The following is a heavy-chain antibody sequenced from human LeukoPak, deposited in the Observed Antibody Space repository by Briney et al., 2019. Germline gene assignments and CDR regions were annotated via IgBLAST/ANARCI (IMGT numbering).Heavy chain of an antibody. CDR2: IYYSGST. Sequence: SETLSLTCTVSGGSISSYYWSWIRQPPGKGLEWIGYIYYSGSTNYNPSLKSRVTISVDTSKNQFSLKLSSVTAADTAVYYCAREYCSSTSCPIRYFDYWGQGTLVTVSS. CDR1: GGSISSYY. CDR3: AREYCSSTSCPIRYFDY. D-gene: IGHD2-2*01. V-gene: IGHV4-59*01. J-gene: IGHJ4*02.